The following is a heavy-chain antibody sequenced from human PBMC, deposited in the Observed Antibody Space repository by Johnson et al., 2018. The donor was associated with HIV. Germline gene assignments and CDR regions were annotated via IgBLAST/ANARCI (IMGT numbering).Heavy chain of an antibody. Sequence: QMLLVESGGGVVQPGRSLRLSCAASGFTFSSYAMHWVRQAPGKGLEWVAVISYDGSNKYCADSVKGRFTISRDNSKNTLYLQMNSLRAEDTAVYYCASCESDSSGRGAFDIWGQGTMVTVSS. CDR3: ASCESDSSGRGAFDI. J-gene: IGHJ3*02. CDR1: GFTFSSYA. D-gene: IGHD3-22*01. V-gene: IGHV3-30-3*01. CDR2: ISYDGSNK.